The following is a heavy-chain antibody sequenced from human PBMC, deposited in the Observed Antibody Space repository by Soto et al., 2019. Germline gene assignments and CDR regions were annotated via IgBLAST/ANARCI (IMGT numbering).Heavy chain of an antibody. CDR3: GRRGTDSWYFDL. D-gene: IGHD2-21*02. CDR2: IYYSGGT. Sequence: SETLSLTCTVSGGSISSSNYYWGWIRQPPGMGLEWIGTIYYSGGTYYSPSLMSRVTISVDTSKNQFSLKLSSVTAADTAVYYCGRRGTDSWYFDLWGRGTLVTVSS. V-gene: IGHV4-39*01. CDR1: GGSISSSNYY. J-gene: IGHJ2*01.